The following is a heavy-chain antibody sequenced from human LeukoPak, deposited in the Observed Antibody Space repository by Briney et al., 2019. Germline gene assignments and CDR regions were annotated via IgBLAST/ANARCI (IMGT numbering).Heavy chain of an antibody. J-gene: IGHJ6*03. V-gene: IGHV3-21*01. CDR3: ARDRLLEDREYNYYYYMDV. CDR1: GFTFSSYS. D-gene: IGHD3-3*01. CDR2: ISSSSSYI. Sequence: KAGGSVRLSCAASGFTFSSYSMNWVRQAPGKGLEWVSSISSSSSYIYYADSVKGRFTIFRDNAKNSLYLQMSSLRVEDTAVYYCARDRLLEDREYNYYYYMDVWGKGTTVTVSS.